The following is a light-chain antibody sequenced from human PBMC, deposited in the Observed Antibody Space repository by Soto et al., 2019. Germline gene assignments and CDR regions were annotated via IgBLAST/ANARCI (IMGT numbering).Light chain of an antibody. CDR3: QQRSSWPIT. J-gene: IGKJ5*01. Sequence: VVLTQSPATPSFSPREKATPSRRASQSVGRFLAWYQQKPGQAPRLLIYDTSNRATGIPARFSGSGSATDFTLTISSLEPEDFAAYYCQQRSSWPITFGQGTRLEIK. V-gene: IGKV3-11*01. CDR2: DTS. CDR1: QSVGRF.